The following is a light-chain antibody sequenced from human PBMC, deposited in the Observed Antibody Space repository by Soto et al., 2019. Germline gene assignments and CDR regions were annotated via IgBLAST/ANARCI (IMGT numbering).Light chain of an antibody. CDR1: SSNIGNNA. J-gene: IGLJ2*01. V-gene: IGLV1-44*01. CDR3: AAWDDSLHGLV. CDR2: SNN. Sequence: QSVLTQPPSASGTPGQRVTISCSGSSSNIGNNAVNWYQQLPGTAPKLLIYSNNQRPSGVPDRFSGSKYGISASLAISGLQSEDETDYYCAAWDDSLHGLVFGGGTKLTVL.